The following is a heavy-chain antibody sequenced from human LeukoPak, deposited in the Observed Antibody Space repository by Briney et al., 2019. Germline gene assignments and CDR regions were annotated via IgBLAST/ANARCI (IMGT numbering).Heavy chain of an antibody. Sequence: GASVKVSCKASGGTFSSYAISWVRQAPGQGLEWMGGIIPIFGTANYAQKFQGRVTMTEDTSTDTAYMELSSLRPEDTAVYYCATDRYLRHSGSYRGAFDIWGQGTMVTVSS. CDR1: GGTFSSYA. V-gene: IGHV1-69*06. CDR2: IIPIFGTA. D-gene: IGHD1-26*01. CDR3: ATDRYLRHSGSYRGAFDI. J-gene: IGHJ3*02.